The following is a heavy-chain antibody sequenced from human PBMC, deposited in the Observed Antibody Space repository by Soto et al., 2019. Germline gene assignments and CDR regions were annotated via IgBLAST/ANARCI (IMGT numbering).Heavy chain of an antibody. Sequence: ASVKVSCKASGGTFSSYAISWVRQAPGQGLEWMGGIIPIFGTANYAQKFQGRVTITADESTSTAYMELSSLRSEDTAVYYCARITIVRGALGSMEVWGQGTTVTVS. CDR2: IIPIFGTA. D-gene: IGHD3-10*01. V-gene: IGHV1-69*13. CDR3: ARITIVRGALGSMEV. J-gene: IGHJ6*02. CDR1: GGTFSSYA.